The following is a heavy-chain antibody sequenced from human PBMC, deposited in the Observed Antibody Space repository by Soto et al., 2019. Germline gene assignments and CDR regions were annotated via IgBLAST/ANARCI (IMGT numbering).Heavy chain of an antibody. CDR1: GDPISSSSYY. J-gene: IGHJ4*02. CDR3: ARRCSGSSFDY. D-gene: IGHD3-10*02. Sequence: QLQLEESGPGLVKPSETLPLTCTVSGDPISSSSYYWGWIRQTPGKGLEWIGNIYNTGTTFYNPSLKSRVTISVDTSKNQFSLRLMSVTAADTAVYYCARRCSGSSFDYWGQGTLVTVSS. V-gene: IGHV4-39*01. CDR2: IYNTGTT.